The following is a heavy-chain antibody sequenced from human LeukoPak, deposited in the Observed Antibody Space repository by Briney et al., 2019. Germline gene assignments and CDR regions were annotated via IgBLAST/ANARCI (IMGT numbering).Heavy chain of an antibody. Sequence: GGSLRLSCAASGFTFSSYSMNWVRQAPGQGLEWVSSISSGSLNIYYADSVKGRFTISRDNAKNSLYLQMNSLRADDTAVYYCARGYRVFDSWGQGTLVTVSS. CDR2: ISSGSLNI. CDR3: ARGYRVFDS. CDR1: GFTFSSYS. D-gene: IGHD1-1*01. J-gene: IGHJ4*02. V-gene: IGHV3-21*06.